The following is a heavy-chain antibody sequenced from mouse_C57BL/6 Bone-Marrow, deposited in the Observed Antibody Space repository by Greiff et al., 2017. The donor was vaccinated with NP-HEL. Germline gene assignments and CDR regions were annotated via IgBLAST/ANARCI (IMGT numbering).Heavy chain of an antibody. J-gene: IGHJ2*01. CDR2: IDPSDSYT. CDR3: ARGDWVLRSYYFDY. CDR1: GYTFTSYW. V-gene: IGHV1-50*01. Sequence: VQLQQPGAELVKPGASVKLSCKASGYTFTSYWMQWVKQRPGQGLEWIGEIDPSDSYTNYNQKFKGKATLTVDTSSSTAYMQLSSLTSEDSAVYYCARGDWVLRSYYFDYWGQGTTLTVSS. D-gene: IGHD1-1*01.